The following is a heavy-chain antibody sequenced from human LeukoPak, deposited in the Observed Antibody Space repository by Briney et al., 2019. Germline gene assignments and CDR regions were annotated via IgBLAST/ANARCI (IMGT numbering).Heavy chain of an antibody. J-gene: IGHJ3*02. Sequence: GGSLRLSCAASGFTFSSYAMNWVRQAPRKGLEWVSRISDSGGSTYYADSVKGRFPICRDSSKNTLYLQMNGLRAEDSAVYYCARRGMPNEKDAFDMWGQGAMVTVSS. CDR3: ARRGMPNEKDAFDM. CDR2: ISDSGGST. D-gene: IGHD3-16*01. V-gene: IGHV3-23*01. CDR1: GFTFSSYA.